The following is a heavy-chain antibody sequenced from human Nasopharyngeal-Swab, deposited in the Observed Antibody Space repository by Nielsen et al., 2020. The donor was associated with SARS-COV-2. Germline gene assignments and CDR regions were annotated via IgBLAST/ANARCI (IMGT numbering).Heavy chain of an antibody. CDR3: ARGGGASILWFGELGQTAFDI. Sequence: ASVKVSCKASGYTFTSYGIIWVRQAPGQGLEWMGWISGYNGNTNYAQKLQGRVTKTTDTSTRTAYMELRRLRSDDTAVYYCARGGGASILWFGELGQTAFDIWGQGTMVTVSS. CDR1: GYTFTSYG. CDR2: ISGYNGNT. D-gene: IGHD3-10*01. V-gene: IGHV1-18*01. J-gene: IGHJ3*02.